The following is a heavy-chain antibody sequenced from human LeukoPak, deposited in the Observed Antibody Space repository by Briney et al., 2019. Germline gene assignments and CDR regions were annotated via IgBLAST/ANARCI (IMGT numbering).Heavy chain of an antibody. Sequence: GGSLRLSCVASGLIFSNDWMSWVRQTPEKGLEWVANIKQDGSEKYYVDSVKGRFTISRDNAKNSLYLQMNSLRAEDTAVYYCARDLGYCSSTSCYNMDVWGQGTTVTVSS. J-gene: IGHJ6*02. V-gene: IGHV3-7*01. CDR2: IKQDGSEK. CDR1: GLIFSNDW. CDR3: ARDLGYCSSTSCYNMDV. D-gene: IGHD2-2*02.